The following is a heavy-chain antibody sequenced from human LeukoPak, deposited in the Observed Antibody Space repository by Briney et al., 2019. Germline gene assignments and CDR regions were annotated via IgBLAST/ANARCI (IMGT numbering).Heavy chain of an antibody. D-gene: IGHD2-15*01. J-gene: IGHJ6*03. CDR2: IRCDGSNK. CDR1: GFTFSSYG. V-gene: IGHV3-30*02. CDR3: ARVLRYCSGGNCYSGGLGYMDV. Sequence: SGGSLRLSCAASGFTFSSYGMHWVRQAPGKGLEWVAFIRCDGSNKYYADSVKGRFTISRDNAKNSLFLQMNSLRAEDTAVYYCARVLRYCSGGNCYSGGLGYMDVWGKGTTVTISS.